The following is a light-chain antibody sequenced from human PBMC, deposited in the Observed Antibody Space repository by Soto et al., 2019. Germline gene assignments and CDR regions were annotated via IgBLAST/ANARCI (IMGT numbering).Light chain of an antibody. CDR2: GAS. CDR1: QSVSSN. CDR3: QQYNNWPPMA. Sequence: EIVMTQSPATLSVSPGERATLSCRASQSVSSNIAWNQQKPGQAPRLLIYGASTRATGIPARFSGSGSGTEFTLTISSLQSEDFAVYYCQQYNNWPPMAFGQGTKVEIK. J-gene: IGKJ1*01. V-gene: IGKV3-15*01.